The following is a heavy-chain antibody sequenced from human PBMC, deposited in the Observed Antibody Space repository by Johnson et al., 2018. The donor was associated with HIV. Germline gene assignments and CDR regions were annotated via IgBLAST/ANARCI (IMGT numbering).Heavy chain of an antibody. V-gene: IGHV3-30*04. CDR1: GFTFSTYS. J-gene: IGHJ3*02. CDR2: ISYDEINK. D-gene: IGHD2-15*01. Sequence: QVQLVESGGGVVQPGRSLRLSCAASGFTFSTYSMHWVRQAPGKGLAWVAVISYDEINKYYVDSVKGRFTISRDNSKNTLYLQMNSLRAEDTALYYCAKSSGSSGAFDIWGQGTMVTVSS. CDR3: AKSSGSSGAFDI.